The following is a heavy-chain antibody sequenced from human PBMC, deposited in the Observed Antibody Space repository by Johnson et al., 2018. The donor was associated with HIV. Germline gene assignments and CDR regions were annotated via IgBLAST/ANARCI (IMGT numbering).Heavy chain of an antibody. CDR3: ARDGMIEGTFDI. J-gene: IGHJ3*02. D-gene: IGHD3-22*01. Sequence: VQLVESGGGLVNPGGSLRLSCAASGITVGTNYMSWVRQAPGKGLEWVSVIFSVGDVYYADSVKGRFTISRDNAKHSLYLQMNSLRAEDTAVYYCARDGMIEGTFDIWGQGTMVTVSS. CDR1: GITVGTNY. CDR2: IFSVGDV. V-gene: IGHV3-66*01.